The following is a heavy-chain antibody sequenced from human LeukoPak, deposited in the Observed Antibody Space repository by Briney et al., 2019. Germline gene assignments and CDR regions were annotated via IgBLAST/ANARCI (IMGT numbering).Heavy chain of an antibody. CDR3: ESGTPQLWSSF. CDR1: GGSTTRGSYF. Sequence: SESRSLTCTVSGGSTTRGSYFWGWIRHPPGRGRGWVGSMYYTGIIYYNPSLKSRVTISVDTFRNQFSLNLSSVTAADTGVCYCESGTPQLWSSFWGQGTLVTVSS. V-gene: IGHV4-39*07. J-gene: IGHJ4*02. D-gene: IGHD5-18*01. CDR2: MYYTGII.